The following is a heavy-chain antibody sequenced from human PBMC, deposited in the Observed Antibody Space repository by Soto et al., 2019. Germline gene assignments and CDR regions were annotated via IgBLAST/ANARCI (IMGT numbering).Heavy chain of an antibody. D-gene: IGHD3-3*01. J-gene: IGHJ6*02. CDR2: ISYDGSNK. Sequence: QVQLVESGGGVVQPGRSLRLSCAASGFTFSSYGMHWVRQAPGKGLEWVGVISYDGSNKYYADSVKGQFTISRDHSKNTLYLQMNGLRAEDTAVYYCAKDPQGLWYDFWSGYYQPRRFDYYGMDVWGQGTTVTVSS. V-gene: IGHV3-30*18. CDR1: GFTFSSYG. CDR3: AKDPQGLWYDFWSGYYQPRRFDYYGMDV.